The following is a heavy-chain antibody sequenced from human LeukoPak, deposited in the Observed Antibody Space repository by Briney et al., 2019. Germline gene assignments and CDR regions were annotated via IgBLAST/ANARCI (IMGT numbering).Heavy chain of an antibody. Sequence: ASVKVSCTASGYTFTSYGISWVRQAPGQGLEWMGWISAYNGNTNYAQKLQGRVTMTTDTSTSTAYMELRSLRSDDTAVYYCARDRPYDFWSGYYDYYYYYGMDVWGQGTTVTVSS. CDR3: ARDRPYDFWSGYYDYYYYYGMDV. CDR1: GYTFTSYG. D-gene: IGHD3-3*01. CDR2: ISAYNGNT. J-gene: IGHJ6*02. V-gene: IGHV1-18*01.